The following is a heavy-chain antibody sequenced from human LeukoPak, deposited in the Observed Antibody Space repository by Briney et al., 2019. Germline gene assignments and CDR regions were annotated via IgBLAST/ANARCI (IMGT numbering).Heavy chain of an antibody. CDR2: ISYDGSNK. Sequence: GGSLRLSCAASGFTFSDYWMTWVRQAPGRGLEWVAVISYDGSNKYYADSVKGRFTISRDNSKNTLYLQMNSLRAEDTAVYYCAPLGSPLDYWGQGTLVTVSS. CDR3: APLGSPLDY. CDR1: GFTFSDYW. J-gene: IGHJ4*02. D-gene: IGHD1-26*01. V-gene: IGHV3-30-3*01.